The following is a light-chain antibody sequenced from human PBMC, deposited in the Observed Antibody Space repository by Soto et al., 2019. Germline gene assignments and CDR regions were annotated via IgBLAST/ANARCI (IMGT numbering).Light chain of an antibody. Sequence: DIQMTQSPSSLSASVGDGVTITCRASRSIATYLNWYQQRPGKAPKLLIYAASSLQTGVPLRFRGSGSGTDFTLTTSNLQPQDFPTYYCQQSYSAPPYTFGQGTKLEIK. CDR1: RSIATY. CDR2: AAS. CDR3: QQSYSAPPYT. J-gene: IGKJ2*01. V-gene: IGKV1-39*01.